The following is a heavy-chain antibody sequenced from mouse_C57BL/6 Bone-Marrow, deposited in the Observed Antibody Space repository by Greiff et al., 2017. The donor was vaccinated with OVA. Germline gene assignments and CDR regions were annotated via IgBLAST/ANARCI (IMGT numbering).Heavy chain of an antibody. CDR1: GFSLTSYG. Sequence: VQVVESGPGLVQPSQSLSITCTVSGFSLTSYGVHWVRQSPGKGLEWLGVIWSGGSTDYNAAFISRLSISKDNSKSQVFFKMNSRQADDTAIYYCARNYGSSYDWYFDVWGTGTTVTVSS. CDR2: IWSGGST. CDR3: ARNYGSSYDWYFDV. V-gene: IGHV2-2*01. J-gene: IGHJ1*03. D-gene: IGHD1-1*01.